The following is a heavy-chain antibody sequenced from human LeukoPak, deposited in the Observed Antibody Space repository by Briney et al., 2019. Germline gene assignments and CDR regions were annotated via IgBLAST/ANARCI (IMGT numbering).Heavy chain of an antibody. CDR2: IDNAGSIT. D-gene: IGHD1-26*01. Sequence: QPGGSLRLSCAASGFTFSNYWIHWVRQAPGKGLVWVSRIDNAGSITTYADSVKGRFTISRDNAENTLYLQMNSLRVEDTAVYYCVRSAFHAGSGSYYDYWGQGTPVTVSS. CDR3: VRSAFHAGSGSYYDY. CDR1: GFTFSNYW. J-gene: IGHJ4*02. V-gene: IGHV3-74*03.